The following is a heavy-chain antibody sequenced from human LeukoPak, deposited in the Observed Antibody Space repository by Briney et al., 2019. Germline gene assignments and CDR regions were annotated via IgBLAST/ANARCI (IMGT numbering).Heavy chain of an antibody. V-gene: IGHV3-74*01. J-gene: IGHJ4*02. Sequence: GGSLRLSCAVSGITFSSYWMHWVRQDPGRGLLWVSRINTQGTYTNYADSVKGRFTISRDNAKNTLYLQMSSLRADDTAVYYCVIDLGDYNDFWGQGTLISVSS. D-gene: IGHD2-15*01. CDR1: GITFSSYW. CDR2: INTQGTYT. CDR3: VIDLGDYNDF.